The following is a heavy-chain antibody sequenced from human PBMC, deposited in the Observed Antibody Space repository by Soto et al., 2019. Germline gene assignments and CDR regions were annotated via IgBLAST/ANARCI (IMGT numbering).Heavy chain of an antibody. Sequence: QVQLVEAGGGVVKPGGSLRLSCAASGFTFSNFVMHWVRQAPGKGVEWVAATSYDGKNKDHADSVKGRFTISRDNSKNTLYLQMNSLRHEDTAVYFCARERAIAATGIFYYWGQGTLVTVSS. D-gene: IGHD6-13*01. V-gene: IGHV3-30*04. J-gene: IGHJ4*02. CDR2: TSYDGKNK. CDR3: ARERAIAATGIFYY. CDR1: GFTFSNFV.